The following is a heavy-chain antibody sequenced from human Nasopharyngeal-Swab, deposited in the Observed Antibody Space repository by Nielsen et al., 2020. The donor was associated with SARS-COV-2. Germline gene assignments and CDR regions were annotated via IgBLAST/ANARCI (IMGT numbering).Heavy chain of an antibody. CDR1: GFTFSSYG. V-gene: IGHV3-21*01. J-gene: IGHJ4*02. Sequence: GESLKISCAASGFTFSSYGMNWVRQAPGKGLEWVSSISSSSSYIYYADSVKGRLTISRDNAKNSLYLQMNSLRAEDTAVYYCARDGGATIFDYWGQGTLVTVSS. CDR3: ARDGGATIFDY. CDR2: ISSSSSYI. D-gene: IGHD1-26*01.